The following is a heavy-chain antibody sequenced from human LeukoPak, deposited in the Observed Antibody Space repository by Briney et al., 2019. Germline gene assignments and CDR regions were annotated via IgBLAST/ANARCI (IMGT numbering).Heavy chain of an antibody. CDR2: IYYSGST. J-gene: IGHJ5*02. Sequence: PSETLSLTCTVSGGSITSSGYYWSWIRQPPGKGLEWIGYIYYSGSTNYNPSLKSRVTISVDTSKNQFSLKLSSVTAADTAVYYCARERIAAAGENWFDPWGQGTLVTVSS. D-gene: IGHD6-13*01. CDR1: GGSITSSGYY. CDR3: ARERIAAAGENWFDP. V-gene: IGHV4-61*08.